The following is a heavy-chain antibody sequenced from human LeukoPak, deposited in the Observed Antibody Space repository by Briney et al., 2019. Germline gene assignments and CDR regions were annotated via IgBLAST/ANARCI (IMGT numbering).Heavy chain of an antibody. CDR1: GFTFSSYA. D-gene: IGHD6-13*01. CDR2: ISGSGGST. CDR3: ATIPRVAAAGSY. J-gene: IGHJ4*02. V-gene: IGHV3-23*01. Sequence: GRSLRLSCAASGFTFSSYAMHWVRQAPGKGLEWVSAISGSGGSTYYADSVKGRFTISRDNSKNTLYLQMNSLRAEDTAVYYCATIPRVAAAGSYWGQGTLVTVSS.